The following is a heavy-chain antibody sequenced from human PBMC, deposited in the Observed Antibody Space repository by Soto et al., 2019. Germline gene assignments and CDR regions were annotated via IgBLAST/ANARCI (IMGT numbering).Heavy chain of an antibody. CDR3: ARTKCSGGSCYSWSLDY. CDR2: RYYSEST. D-gene: IGHD2-15*01. CDR1: GGSITTGGYY. V-gene: IGHV4-31*03. J-gene: IGHJ4*02. Sequence: SETLSLTCTVSGGSITTGGYYWSWIRQLPGKGLEWIGHRYYSESTYYNPSLKSRVSISLDTSKNQFSLKLSFVTATDTAMYYCARTKCSGGSCYSWSLDYWGQGTPVTVSS.